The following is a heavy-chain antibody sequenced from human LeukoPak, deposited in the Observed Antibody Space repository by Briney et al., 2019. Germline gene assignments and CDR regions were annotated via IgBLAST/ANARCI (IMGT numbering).Heavy chain of an antibody. CDR1: GYTFTSYG. D-gene: IGHD3-22*01. V-gene: IGHV1-18*01. CDR2: ISAYNGNT. Sequence: ASVKVSCKASGYTFTSYGISWVRQAPGQGLEWMGWISAYNGNTNYAQKFQGRVTMTRNTSISTAYMELSSLRSEDTAVYYCARDTYYYDSSGYQSAFDIWGQGTMVTVSS. J-gene: IGHJ3*02. CDR3: ARDTYYYDSSGYQSAFDI.